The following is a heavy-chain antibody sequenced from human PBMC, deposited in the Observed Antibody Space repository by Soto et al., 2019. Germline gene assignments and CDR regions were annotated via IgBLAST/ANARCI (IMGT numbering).Heavy chain of an antibody. Sequence: SVKISCRASAYTFTSYTMHWVRQAHEQRLEWMGWINAGNGNTKYSQKFQGRVTITRDTSASTAYMELSSLRSEDTAVYYCARDRVPAAAGTNQDYYYYYMDVRGKGTTVTVSS. V-gene: IGHV1-3*01. J-gene: IGHJ6*03. CDR1: AYTFTSYT. CDR2: INAGNGNT. D-gene: IGHD6-13*01. CDR3: ARDRVPAAAGTNQDYYYYYMDV.